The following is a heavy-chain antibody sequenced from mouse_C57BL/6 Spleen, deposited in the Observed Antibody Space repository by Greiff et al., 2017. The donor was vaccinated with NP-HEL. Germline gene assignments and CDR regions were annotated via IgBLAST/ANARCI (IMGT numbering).Heavy chain of an antibody. D-gene: IGHD4-1*01. CDR2: INYDGSST. V-gene: IGHV5-16*01. J-gene: IGHJ2*01. CDR1: GFTFSDYY. Sequence: EVQVVESEGGLVQPGSSMKLSCTASGFTFSDYYMAWVRQVPEKGLEWVANINYDGSSTYYLDSLKSRFIISRDNAKNILYLQMSSLKSEDTATYYCARELGRGYFDYWGQGTTLTVSS. CDR3: ARELGRGYFDY.